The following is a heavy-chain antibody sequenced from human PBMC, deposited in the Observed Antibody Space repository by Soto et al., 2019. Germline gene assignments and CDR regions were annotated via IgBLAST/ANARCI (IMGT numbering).Heavy chain of an antibody. D-gene: IGHD2-2*01. CDR3: ARGQLLSDNVDV. J-gene: IGHJ6*02. CDR2: IHYSGST. Sequence: QVQLQESGPGLVKPSQTLSLTCSVSCCSISSGGYYWSWIRQLPGKGLEWIGYIHYSGSTYYNPSLKSRVAISVETYKNHFSLTLSSVKAADTAVYYCARGQLLSDNVDVWGQGNTVTVSS. CDR1: CCSISSGGYY. V-gene: IGHV4-31*03.